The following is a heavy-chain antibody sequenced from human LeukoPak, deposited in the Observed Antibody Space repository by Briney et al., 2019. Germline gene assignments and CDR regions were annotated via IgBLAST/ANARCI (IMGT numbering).Heavy chain of an antibody. J-gene: IGHJ4*02. CDR2: INQDGSAQ. CDR3: ARSAR. V-gene: IGHV3-7*01. CDR1: GFTSGTSW. Sequence: GGSLRLSCAASGFTSGTSWMSWVLQAPGKGLEWVANINQDGSAQYYVDSVKGRFTISRDNAKSSLYLQMNSLRAEDTAVYYCARSARWGQGTLVTVSS.